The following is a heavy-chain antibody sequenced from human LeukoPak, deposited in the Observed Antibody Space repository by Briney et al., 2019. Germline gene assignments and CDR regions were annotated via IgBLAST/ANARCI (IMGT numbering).Heavy chain of an antibody. CDR2: IYHSGST. CDR1: DYSISSGYY. CDR3: ASPGNHYHYMDV. J-gene: IGHJ6*03. V-gene: IGHV4-38-2*02. D-gene: IGHD1-14*01. Sequence: SETLSLTCTVSDYSISSGYYWGWVRQPPGKGLEWIGSIYHSGSTYYNPSLKSRVTISVDTSKNQFSLKLSSVTAADTAVYYCASPGNHYHYMDVWGKGTTVTVSS.